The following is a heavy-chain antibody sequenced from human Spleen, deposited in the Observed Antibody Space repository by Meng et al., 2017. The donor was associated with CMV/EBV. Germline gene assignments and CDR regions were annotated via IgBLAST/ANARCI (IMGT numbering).Heavy chain of an antibody. V-gene: IGHV3-53*01. CDR1: GFTVSSNY. J-gene: IGHJ4*02. D-gene: IGHD3-10*01. Sequence: LSCAASGFTVSSNYMSWVRQAPGKGLEWVSVIYSGGSTYYADSVKGRFTISRDNSKNTLYLQMNSLRAEDTAVYYCARDLGDQSDYWGQGTLVTVSS. CDR3: ARDLGDQSDY. CDR2: IYSGGST.